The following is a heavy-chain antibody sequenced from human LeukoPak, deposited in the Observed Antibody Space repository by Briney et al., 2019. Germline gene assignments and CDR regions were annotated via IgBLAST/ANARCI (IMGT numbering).Heavy chain of an antibody. V-gene: IGHV3-21*04. D-gene: IGHD6-13*01. CDR3: AKDSAAGTVQEY. J-gene: IGHJ4*02. CDR1: GFTFSSYS. Sequence: KSGGSLRLSCAASGFTFSSYSMNWVRQAPGKGLEWVSSISSSSSYIYYADSVKGRFTISRDNSKNTLYLQMNSLRAEDTAVYYCAKDSAAGTVQEYWGQGTLVTVSS. CDR2: ISSSSSYI.